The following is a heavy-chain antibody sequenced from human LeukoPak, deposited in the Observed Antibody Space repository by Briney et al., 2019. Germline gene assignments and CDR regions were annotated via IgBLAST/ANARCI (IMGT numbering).Heavy chain of an antibody. CDR1: GFTFSSFD. CDR2: IGTASDT. Sequence: GGSLRLSCAASGFTFSSFDMHWVRKPTGQGLEWVSTIGTASDTYYPGSVEGRFTLSRDNAKNSLYLQMNSLTAGDTAVYYCARGPPRGKYYYMDVWGKGTTVTVSS. D-gene: IGHD1-1*01. J-gene: IGHJ6*03. CDR3: ARGPPRGKYYYMDV. V-gene: IGHV3-13*01.